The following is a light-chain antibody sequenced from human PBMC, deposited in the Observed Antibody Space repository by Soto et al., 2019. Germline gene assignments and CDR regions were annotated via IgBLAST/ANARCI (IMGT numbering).Light chain of an antibody. Sequence: SYALTQPPSVSVSPGQTARIICSGEPLAKQIAYWYQQKPGQAPVSVIYKDSERPSGIPERFSGSNSGTTVTLTISGVQADDEADYFCQSADSSGTYRILGGGTKLTVL. CDR1: PLAKQI. CDR3: QSADSSGTYRI. V-gene: IGLV3-25*03. CDR2: KDS. J-gene: IGLJ2*01.